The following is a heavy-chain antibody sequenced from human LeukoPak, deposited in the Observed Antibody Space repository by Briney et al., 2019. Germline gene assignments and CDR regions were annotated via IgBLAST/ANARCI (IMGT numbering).Heavy chain of an antibody. D-gene: IGHD6-19*01. CDR3: AKDLSSGSRRAY. CDR1: GFMFTTYG. Sequence: GGSLRLSCAVSGFMFTTYGMHWVRQAPGKGLEWVALISFDGSEKYYADSVKGRFTISRDNSKNTLYLQMNSVRVEDTAVYYCAKDLSSGSRRAYWGQGNLVTVSS. V-gene: IGHV3-30*18. J-gene: IGHJ4*02. CDR2: ISFDGSEK.